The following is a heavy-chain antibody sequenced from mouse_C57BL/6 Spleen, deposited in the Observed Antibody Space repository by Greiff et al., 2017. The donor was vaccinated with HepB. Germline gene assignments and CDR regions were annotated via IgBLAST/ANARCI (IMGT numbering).Heavy chain of an antibody. CDR2: IDPENGDT. V-gene: IGHV14-4*01. J-gene: IGHJ3*01. Sequence: EVQLQQSGAELVRPGASVKLSCTASGFNIKDDYMHWVKQRPEQGLEWIGWIDPENGDTEYASKFQGKATITADTSSNTAYLQLSSLTSEDTAVYYGTTNYYSNPRFAYWGQGTLVTVSA. CDR1: GFNIKDDY. CDR3: TTNYYSNPRFAY. D-gene: IGHD2-5*01.